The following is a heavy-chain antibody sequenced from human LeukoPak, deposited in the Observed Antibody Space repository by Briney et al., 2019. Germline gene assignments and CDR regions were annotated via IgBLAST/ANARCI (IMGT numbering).Heavy chain of an antibody. J-gene: IGHJ6*03. D-gene: IGHD1-26*01. CDR1: GFTFSSYA. CDR2: ISGSGGST. Sequence: GGSLRLSCAASGFTFSSYAMSWVRQAPGKGLEWVSAISGSGGSTYYADSVKGRFTISRDNSKNTLYLQMNSLRAEDTAVYYCAKQCGGSYSPWRYYYYMDVWGKGTTVTVSS. V-gene: IGHV3-23*01. CDR3: AKQCGGSYSPWRYYYYMDV.